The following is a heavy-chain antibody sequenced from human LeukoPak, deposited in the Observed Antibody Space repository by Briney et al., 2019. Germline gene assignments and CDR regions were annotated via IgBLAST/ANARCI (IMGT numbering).Heavy chain of an antibody. CDR1: GFTFSNHG. V-gene: IGHV3-23*01. Sequence: GGSLRLSCAASGFTFSNHGMTWVRQAPGKGLEWVSVISGSADSTKYADAVKGRFNVSRNNSEHPLYLQMTSLSAEDTAVYYCATRQYTSGWYDYWGQGTLVTVSS. CDR2: ISGSADST. J-gene: IGHJ4*02. D-gene: IGHD6-19*01. CDR3: ATRQYTSGWYDY.